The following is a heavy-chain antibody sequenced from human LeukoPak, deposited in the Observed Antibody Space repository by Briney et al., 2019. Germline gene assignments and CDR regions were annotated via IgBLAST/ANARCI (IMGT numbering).Heavy chain of an antibody. J-gene: IGHJ6*03. Sequence: ASVRVSCKASGYTFTSYYMHWVRQAPGQGLEWMGIINPSGGSTSYAQKFQGRVTMTRGMSTSTVYMELSSLRSEDTAVYYCARDSATGEVEPGYYYYMDVWGKGTTVTVSS. CDR2: INPSGGST. V-gene: IGHV1-46*01. D-gene: IGHD1-1*01. CDR3: ARDSATGEVEPGYYYYMDV. CDR1: GYTFTSYY.